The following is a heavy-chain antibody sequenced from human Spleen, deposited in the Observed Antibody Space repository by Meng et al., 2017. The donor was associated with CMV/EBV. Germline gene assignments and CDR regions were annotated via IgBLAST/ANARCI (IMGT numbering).Heavy chain of an antibody. CDR3: AKGYSGNYYAFDY. J-gene: IGHJ4*02. V-gene: IGHV3-43D*04. Sequence: GESLKISCAASGFNVDDYVMHWVRQAPGKGLEWVSLMSWDGGSIYYVDSVKGRFTISRDNNKNSLYLQMNSLRAEDTALYYCAKGYSGNYYAFDYWGKGTLVTVSS. CDR2: MSWDGGSI. CDR1: GFNVDDYV. D-gene: IGHD1-26*01.